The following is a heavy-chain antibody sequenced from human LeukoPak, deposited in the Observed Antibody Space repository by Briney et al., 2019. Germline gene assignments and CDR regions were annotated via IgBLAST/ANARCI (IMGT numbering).Heavy chain of an antibody. Sequence: GGSLRLSCAASGFTFSSYAVSWVRQAPGKGLEWVSAISGSGGSTYYADSVKGRFTISRDNSKNTLYLQMNSLRAEDTAVYYCAKFGDYGGNSGLSYFDYWGQGTLVTVSS. CDR2: ISGSGGST. V-gene: IGHV3-23*01. CDR3: AKFGDYGGNSGLSYFDY. D-gene: IGHD4-23*01. J-gene: IGHJ4*02. CDR1: GFTFSSYA.